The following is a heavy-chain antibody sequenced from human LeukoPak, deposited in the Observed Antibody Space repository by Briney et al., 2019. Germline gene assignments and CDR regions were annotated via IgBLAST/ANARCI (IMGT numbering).Heavy chain of an antibody. Sequence: GASVKVSCTASGYTFTSYGISWVRQAPGQGLEWMGWISAYNGNTNYAQKLQGRVTLTTDTSTSTAYMELRSLRSDDTAVYYCARAKSVARAWFDPWGQGTLVTVSP. D-gene: IGHD6-19*01. CDR1: GYTFTSYG. J-gene: IGHJ5*02. CDR2: ISAYNGNT. CDR3: ARAKSVARAWFDP. V-gene: IGHV1-18*01.